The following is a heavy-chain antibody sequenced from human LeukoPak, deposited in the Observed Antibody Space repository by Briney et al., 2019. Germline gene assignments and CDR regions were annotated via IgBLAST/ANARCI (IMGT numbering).Heavy chain of an antibody. CDR3: ARVRGGNFDF. D-gene: IGHD3-10*01. CDR2: ISGRNYI. CDR1: GFTFSDHY. J-gene: IGHJ4*02. Sequence: PGGSLRLSCAASGFTFSDHYMSWIRQAPGKGLEWVSYISGRNYITYADSVKGRFTISRDNAKNSPFVQMNSLRAEDTAVYYCARVRGGNFDFWGQGTLVTVSS. V-gene: IGHV3-11*05.